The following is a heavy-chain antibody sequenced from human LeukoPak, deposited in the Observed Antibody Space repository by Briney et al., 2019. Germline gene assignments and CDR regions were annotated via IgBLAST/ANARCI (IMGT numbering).Heavy chain of an antibody. CDR3: AAASDYGDYGYFDL. D-gene: IGHD4-17*01. V-gene: IGHV1-58*01. CDR1: GFTFTSSA. Sequence: GTSVKVSCKASGFTFTSSAVQRVRQARGQRLEWIGWIVVGSGNTNYAQKFQERVTITRDMSTSTAYMELSSLRSEDTAVYYCAAASDYGDYGYFDLWGRGTLVTVSS. J-gene: IGHJ2*01. CDR2: IVVGSGNT.